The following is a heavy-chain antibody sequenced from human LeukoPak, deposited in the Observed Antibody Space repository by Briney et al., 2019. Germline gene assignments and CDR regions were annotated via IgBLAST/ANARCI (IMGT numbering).Heavy chain of an antibody. CDR2: IKQDGSEK. V-gene: IGHV3-7*01. Sequence: GGSLRLSCAASGFTFSSDWMSWVRQAPVKGLEWAANIKQDGSEKYYAESVKGRFTISRDNAKNSLYLQMNSLRAEDTAVYYCARGLYSSGWYEGSFDYWGQGTLVTVSS. CDR1: GFTFSSDW. J-gene: IGHJ4*02. D-gene: IGHD6-19*01. CDR3: ARGLYSSGWYEGSFDY.